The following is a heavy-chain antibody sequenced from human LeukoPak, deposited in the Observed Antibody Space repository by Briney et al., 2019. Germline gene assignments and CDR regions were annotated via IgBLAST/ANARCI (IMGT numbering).Heavy chain of an antibody. J-gene: IGHJ1*01. Sequence: ASVKVSCKASGYTFTSYYMHWVRQAPGQGLECMGIINPSGGSTSYAQKFQGRVTMTRDTSTSTVYMELSSLRSEDTAVYYCARDYGDYGYFQHWGQGTLVTVSS. CDR3: ARDYGDYGYFQH. CDR1: GYTFTSYY. V-gene: IGHV1-46*01. D-gene: IGHD4-17*01. CDR2: INPSGGST.